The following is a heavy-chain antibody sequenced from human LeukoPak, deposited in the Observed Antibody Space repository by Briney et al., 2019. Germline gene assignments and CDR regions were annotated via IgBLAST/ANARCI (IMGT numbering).Heavy chain of an antibody. J-gene: IGHJ5*01. V-gene: IGHV6-1*01. Sequence: SQTLSLTCAISGDSVSSKNGAWNWIRQSPSRGLEWLGRTYYRSKWYDEYADSVKGRVTISPDASKNQFSLHVYSVTPEDTAVYYCARDLGTSGWYTFDFWGQGTLVTVSS. D-gene: IGHD6-19*01. CDR2: TYYRSKWYD. CDR1: GDSVSSKNGA. CDR3: ARDLGTSGWYTFDF.